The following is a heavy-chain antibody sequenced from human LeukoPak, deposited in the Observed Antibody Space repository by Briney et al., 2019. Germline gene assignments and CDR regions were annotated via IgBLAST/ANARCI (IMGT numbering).Heavy chain of an antibody. Sequence: SVKVSCKASGGTFSSYAISWVRQAPGQGLEWMGGIIPIFGTANYAQKFQGRVTITADESTSTAYMELSSLRSEDTAVYYCASNLKMATTFDYWGQGTLVTVSS. CDR3: ASNLKMATTFDY. D-gene: IGHD5-24*01. CDR2: IIPIFGTA. J-gene: IGHJ4*02. CDR1: GGTFSSYA. V-gene: IGHV1-69*01.